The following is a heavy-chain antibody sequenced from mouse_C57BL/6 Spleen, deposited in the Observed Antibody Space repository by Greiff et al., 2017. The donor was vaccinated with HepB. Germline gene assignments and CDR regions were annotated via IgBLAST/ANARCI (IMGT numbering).Heavy chain of an antibody. J-gene: IGHJ4*01. D-gene: IGHD2-3*01. CDR3: ARRDGYYVAMDY. CDR2: ISGGGGNT. V-gene: IGHV5-9*01. CDR1: GFTFSSYT. Sequence: EVKVEESGGGLVKPGGSLKLSCAASGFTFSSYTMSWVRQTPEKRLEWVATISGGGGNTYYPDSVKGRFTISRDNAKNTLYLQMSSLRSEDTALYYCARRDGYYVAMDYWGQGTSVTVSS.